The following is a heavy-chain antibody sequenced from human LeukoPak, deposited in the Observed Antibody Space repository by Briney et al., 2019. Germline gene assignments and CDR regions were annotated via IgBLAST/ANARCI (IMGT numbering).Heavy chain of an antibody. Sequence: GGSLRLSCAASGFTFSSYAMHWVRQAPGKGLEWVAVISYDGSNKYYADSVKGRFTISRDNSKNTLYLQMNSLRAEDTAVYYCARDYGVYCSSTSRYTYYFDYWGQGTLVTVSS. CDR2: ISYDGSNK. V-gene: IGHV3-30-3*01. CDR3: ARDYGVYCSSTSRYTYYFDY. D-gene: IGHD2-2*02. J-gene: IGHJ4*02. CDR1: GFTFSSYA.